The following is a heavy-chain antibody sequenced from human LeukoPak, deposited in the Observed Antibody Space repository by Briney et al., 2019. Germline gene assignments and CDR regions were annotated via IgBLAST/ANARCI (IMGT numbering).Heavy chain of an antibody. D-gene: IGHD1-1*01. V-gene: IGHV3-15*01. CDR2: IKSKTDGGTT. J-gene: IGHJ6*03. CDR1: GFTFSNAW. CDR3: TTNEYYYYYMDV. Sequence: GGSLRLSCAASGFTFSNAWMSWVRQAPGKGLEWVGRIKSKTDGGTTDYAAPVKGRFTISRDDSKNTLCPQMNSLKTEDTAVYYCTTNEYYYYYMDVWGKGTTVTVSS.